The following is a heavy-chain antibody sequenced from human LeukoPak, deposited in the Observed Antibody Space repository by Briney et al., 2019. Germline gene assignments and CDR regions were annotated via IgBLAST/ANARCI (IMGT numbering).Heavy chain of an antibody. D-gene: IGHD5-24*01. CDR1: GYTFTSYY. V-gene: IGHV1-46*01. Sequence: ASVKVSCKASGYTFTSYYMHWVRQAPGQGLEWMGIINPSGGSTSYAQKFQGRVTMTRDTSTSTVYMELSSLRSEDTAVYYCARDYQRWLQLHAFDIWGQGTMVTVSS. J-gene: IGHJ3*02. CDR3: ARDYQRWLQLHAFDI. CDR2: INPSGGST.